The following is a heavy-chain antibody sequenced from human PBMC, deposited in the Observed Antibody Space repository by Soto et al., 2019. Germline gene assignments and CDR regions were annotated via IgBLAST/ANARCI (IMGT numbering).Heavy chain of an antibody. CDR1: GFTFSSYA. Sequence: GGSLRLSCAASGFTFSSYAMHWVRQAPGKGLEYVSAISSNGGSTYYANSVKGRFTISRDNSKNTLYLQMGSLRAEDMAVYYCARWGSWYPGGAGYFDYWGQGTLVTVSS. CDR3: ARWGSWYPGGAGYFDY. D-gene: IGHD6-13*01. CDR2: ISSNGGST. J-gene: IGHJ4*02. V-gene: IGHV3-64*01.